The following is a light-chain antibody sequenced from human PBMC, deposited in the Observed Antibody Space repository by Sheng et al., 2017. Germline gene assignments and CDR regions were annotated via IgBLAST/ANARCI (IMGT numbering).Light chain of an antibody. CDR3: QKYNGAPWT. CDR1: QSVSSY. Sequence: TQSPATLSLSPGERATLSCRASQSVSSYLAWYQQKPGKVPKLLIFAASTLQSGVPSRFSGSGSGTDFTLTINSLQPEDVATYYCQKYNGAPWTFGQGTKVEIK. V-gene: IGKV1-27*01. J-gene: IGKJ1*01. CDR2: AAS.